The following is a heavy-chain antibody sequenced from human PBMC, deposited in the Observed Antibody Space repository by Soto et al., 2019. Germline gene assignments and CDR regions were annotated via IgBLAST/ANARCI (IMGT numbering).Heavy chain of an antibody. V-gene: IGHV4-39*01. D-gene: IGHD3-22*01. J-gene: IGHJ4*02. Sequence: TLSLTCTVSGGSISSSSYYWGWIRQPPGKGLEWIGSIYYSGSTYYNPSLKSRVTISVDTSKNQFSLKLSSVTAADTAVYYCASSTYYYDSSGYPYFDYWGQGTQVTVSS. CDR2: IYYSGST. CDR1: GGSISSSSYY. CDR3: ASSTYYYDSSGYPYFDY.